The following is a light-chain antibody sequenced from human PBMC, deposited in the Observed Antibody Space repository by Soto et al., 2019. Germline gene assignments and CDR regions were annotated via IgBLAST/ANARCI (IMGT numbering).Light chain of an antibody. CDR2: DAS. V-gene: IGKV1-33*01. Sequence: DIPMTQSPSSLSASVGVRVTITCQASQDLSNYLNWYHQKPGKAPKLLIYDASNLETGVPSRFSGSGSGTAFTCTISSLPPEDIETYYCQHYYNLPLAFGLGTKLESK. CDR3: QHYYNLPLA. J-gene: IGKJ4*01. CDR1: QDLSNY.